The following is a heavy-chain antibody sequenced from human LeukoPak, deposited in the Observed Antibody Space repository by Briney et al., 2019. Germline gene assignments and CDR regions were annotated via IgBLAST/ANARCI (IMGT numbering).Heavy chain of an antibody. CDR1: GGSISSSSYY. Sequence: SETLSLTCTVSGGSISSSSYYWSWIRQPAGKGLEWIGRIYTSGSTNYNPSLKSRVTMSVDTSKNQFSLKLSSVTAADTAVYYCARSPILYSSSSYYFDYWGQGTLVTVSS. V-gene: IGHV4-61*02. J-gene: IGHJ4*02. CDR3: ARSPILYSSSSYYFDY. D-gene: IGHD6-6*01. CDR2: IYTSGST.